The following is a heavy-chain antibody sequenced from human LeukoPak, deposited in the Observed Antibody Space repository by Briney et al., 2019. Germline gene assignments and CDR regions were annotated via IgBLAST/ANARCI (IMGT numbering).Heavy chain of an antibody. CDR2: ISGSGGST. Sequence: GGSLRLSCAASGFTFSSYAMSWVRQAPGKGLEWLSAISGSGGSTYYADSVKGRFTISRDNSKNTLYLQMNSLRAEDTAVYYCARVRLSIADYGMDVWGQGTTVTVSS. V-gene: IGHV3-23*01. CDR3: ARVRLSIADYGMDV. CDR1: GFTFSSYA. D-gene: IGHD6-6*01. J-gene: IGHJ6*02.